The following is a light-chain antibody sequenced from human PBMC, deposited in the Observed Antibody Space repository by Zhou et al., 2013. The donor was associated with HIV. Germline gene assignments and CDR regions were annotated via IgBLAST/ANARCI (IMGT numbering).Light chain of an antibody. CDR1: QSFSSC. CDR3: LQYDSYPFT. CDR2: KAS. J-gene: IGKJ5*01. V-gene: IGKV1-5*03. Sequence: DIQMTQSPSTLSASVGDRVTITCRASQSFSSCLAWYQQKPGKAPKLLIYKASSLESGVPSRFNGSGSGTEFTLTISNLQPEDCGSYLCLQYDSYPFTFGQGTRLEI.